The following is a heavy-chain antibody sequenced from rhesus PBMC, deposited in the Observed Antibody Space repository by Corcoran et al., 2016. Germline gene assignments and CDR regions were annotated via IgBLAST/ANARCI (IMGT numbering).Heavy chain of an antibody. J-gene: IGHJ4*01. Sequence: QVQLQESGPGLVKPSETLSLTCAVSGGSISSNYVSWLRQPPGKGLEWIGRSSGRGGSTDYNPSLKSRVTISTDTSKNQFSLKLSSVTAADTAVYYCARAGSSGWYFRYWGQGVLVTVSS. V-gene: IGHV4-173*01. CDR3: ARAGSSGWYFRY. D-gene: IGHD6-31*01. CDR2: SSGRGGST. CDR1: GGSISSNY.